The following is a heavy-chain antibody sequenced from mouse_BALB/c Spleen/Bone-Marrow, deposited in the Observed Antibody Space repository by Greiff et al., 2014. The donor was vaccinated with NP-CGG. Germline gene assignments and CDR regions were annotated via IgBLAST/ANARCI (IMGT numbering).Heavy chain of an antibody. V-gene: IGHV1-9*01. CDR3: ARRLLYYFDY. D-gene: IGHD1-2*01. CDR2: ILPGSGST. J-gene: IGHJ2*01. CDR1: GYTFSSYW. Sequence: VQLQQSGAELMKPGASVKISCKATGYTFSSYWIEWVKQRPGHGLEWIGEILPGSGSTNYNEKFKGKATSTADKSSNTAYMHLSSLTSEDSAVDYCARRLLYYFDYWGQGTTLTVSS.